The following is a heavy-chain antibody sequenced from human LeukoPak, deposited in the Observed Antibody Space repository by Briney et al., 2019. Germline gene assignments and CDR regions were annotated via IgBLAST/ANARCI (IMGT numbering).Heavy chain of an antibody. CDR3: ARVRGGCTNGVCYTSTNWFDP. CDR2: ISSSSNYI. D-gene: IGHD2-8*01. J-gene: IGHJ5*02. V-gene: IGHV3-21*01. CDR1: GFTFSSYS. Sequence: GGSLRLSCAASGFTFSSYSMNWVRQAPGKGLEWVSSISSSSNYIYYADSVKGRFTISRDNAKNSLYLQMNSLRAEDTAVYYCARVRGGCTNGVCYTSTNWFDPWGQGTLVTVSS.